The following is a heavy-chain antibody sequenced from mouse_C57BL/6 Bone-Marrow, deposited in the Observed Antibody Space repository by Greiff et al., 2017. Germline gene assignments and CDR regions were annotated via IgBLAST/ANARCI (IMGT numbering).Heavy chain of an antibody. CDR1: GFSLTSSA. J-gene: IGHJ2*01. CDR3: ARTGLLGVFDY. D-gene: IGHD3-3*01. V-gene: IGHV2-9-1*01. Sequence: VQLVESGPGLVAPSQSLSITCTVSGFSLTSSAISWVRQPPGKGLEWLGVLWTGGGTNYNSALTSSLSISKDNSKSQVFLKMNSLQTDYTARYYCARTGLLGVFDYWGQGTTRTVSS. CDR2: LWTGGGT.